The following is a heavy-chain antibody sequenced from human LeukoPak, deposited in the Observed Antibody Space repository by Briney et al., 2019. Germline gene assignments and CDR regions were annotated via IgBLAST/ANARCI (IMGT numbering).Heavy chain of an antibody. Sequence: SQTLSLTCSVSGDSISSGTYYWSRVRQPAGQGLEWIGRIYSSGSTNYNPSLKSRVALSVDTSKNQFSLKLSSVTAADTAVYYCARGPTRAIGFDIWGQGTTVTVS. V-gene: IGHV4-61*02. CDR1: GDSISSGTYY. CDR2: IYSSGST. J-gene: IGHJ3*02. CDR3: ARGPTRAIGFDI.